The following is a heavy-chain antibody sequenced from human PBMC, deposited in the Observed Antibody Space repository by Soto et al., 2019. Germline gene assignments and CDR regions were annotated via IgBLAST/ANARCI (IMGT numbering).Heavy chain of an antibody. CDR1: GFTFSSYG. D-gene: IGHD2-21*02. CDR3: ARDDCGGDCYSVYYYGMDV. Sequence: QVQLVESGGGVVQPGRSLRLSCAASGFTFSSYGMHWVRQAPGKGLEWVAVIWYDGSNKYYADSVKGRFTISRDNSKNTLYLQMNSLRAEDTAVYYCARDDCGGDCYSVYYYGMDVWGQGTTVTVSS. J-gene: IGHJ6*02. CDR2: IWYDGSNK. V-gene: IGHV3-33*01.